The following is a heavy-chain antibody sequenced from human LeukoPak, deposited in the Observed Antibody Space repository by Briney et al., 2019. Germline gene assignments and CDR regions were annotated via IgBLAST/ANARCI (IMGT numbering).Heavy chain of an antibody. CDR2: INPSGGST. Sequence: ASVKVSCKASGYTFTSYYMHWVRQAPGQGLEWMGIINPSGGSTSYAQKFKGRVTMTRDMSTSTVYMELSSLRSEDTAVYYCARAGYCSSTSCLNWFDPWGQGTLVTVSS. D-gene: IGHD2-2*01. V-gene: IGHV1-46*01. CDR3: ARAGYCSSTSCLNWFDP. CDR1: GYTFTSYY. J-gene: IGHJ5*02.